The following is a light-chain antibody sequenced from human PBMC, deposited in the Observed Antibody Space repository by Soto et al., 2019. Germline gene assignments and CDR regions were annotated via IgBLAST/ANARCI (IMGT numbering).Light chain of an antibody. V-gene: IGKV3-15*01. CDR3: QQYDNWPIT. Sequence: ERVMTQSPATLSVSPGERATLSCRASQSVSSNXAXYQQKPGQAPRLFIYGASTRATAIPPRFSGSGSGTEFTLTISSLQSEXXXVYYCQQYDNWPITFGXGTRXEIK. CDR1: QSVSSN. CDR2: GAS. J-gene: IGKJ5*01.